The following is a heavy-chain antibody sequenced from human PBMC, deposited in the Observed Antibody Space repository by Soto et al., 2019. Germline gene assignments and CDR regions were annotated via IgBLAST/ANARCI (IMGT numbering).Heavy chain of an antibody. V-gene: IGHV3-21*01. CDR1: GFTFSSYS. CDR3: QVGSSSWYGPPFDP. D-gene: IGHD6-13*01. J-gene: IGHJ5*02. Sequence: EVQLVESGGGLVKPGGSLRLSCAASGFTFSSYSMNWVHQAPGKGLEWVSSISSSSSYIYYADSVKGRVTISRDNAKNSLYLQMNRLRAEDTAVYYCQVGSSSWYGPPFDPWGQGTLVTDSS. CDR2: ISSSSSYI.